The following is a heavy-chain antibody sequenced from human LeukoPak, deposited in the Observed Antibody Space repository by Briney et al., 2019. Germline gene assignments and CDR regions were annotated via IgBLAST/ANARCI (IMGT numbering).Heavy chain of an antibody. D-gene: IGHD4-17*01. Sequence: GGSLRLSCAASGFTFSSYSMNWVRQAPGKGLEWVSVIYSGGSTYYADSVKGRFTISRDNSKNTPYLQMNSLRAEDTAVYYCAVSFYGDYDNWFDPWGQGTLVTVSS. CDR2: IYSGGST. V-gene: IGHV3-66*01. CDR1: GFTFSSYS. CDR3: AVSFYGDYDNWFDP. J-gene: IGHJ5*02.